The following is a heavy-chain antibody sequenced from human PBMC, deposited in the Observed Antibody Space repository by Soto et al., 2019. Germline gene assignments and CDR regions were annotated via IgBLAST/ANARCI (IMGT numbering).Heavy chain of an antibody. Sequence: VGSLRLSCAASGFTFSSYGMHWVRQAPGKGLEWVAVIWYDGSNKYYADSVKGRFTISRDNSKNTLYLQMNSLRAEDTAVYYCARAGWQLQPEIYYYYGMDVWGQGTTVTVSS. J-gene: IGHJ6*02. V-gene: IGHV3-33*01. CDR1: GFTFSSYG. CDR3: ARAGWQLQPEIYYYYGMDV. CDR2: IWYDGSNK. D-gene: IGHD2-15*01.